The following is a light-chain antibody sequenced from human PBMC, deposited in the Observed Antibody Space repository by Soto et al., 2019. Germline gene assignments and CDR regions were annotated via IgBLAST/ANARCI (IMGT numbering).Light chain of an antibody. CDR1: SGHSSYI. CDR3: ETWDSNTRV. V-gene: IGLV4-60*02. J-gene: IGLJ3*02. CDR2: LEGSGSY. Sequence: QSVLTQSSSASASLGSSVKLTCTLSSGHSSYIIAWHQQQPGKAPRYLMKLEGSGSYNKGSGVPDHFSGSSSGADRYLTISILQFEDEADYYCETWDSNTRVFGGGTKLTVL.